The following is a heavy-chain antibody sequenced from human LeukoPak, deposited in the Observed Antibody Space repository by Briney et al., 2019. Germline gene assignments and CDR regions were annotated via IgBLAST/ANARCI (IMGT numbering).Heavy chain of an antibody. V-gene: IGHV3-23*01. CDR1: KFTFSSYA. D-gene: IGHD1-26*01. J-gene: IGHJ3*02. CDR2: ISGRGGTT. CDR3: AKNIVGALRGGAFDI. Sequence: GGSMRLSCVASKFTFSSYALTWVRQAPGKGLEWVSAISGRGGTTYYADSVKGRFTISRDNFKNTLYLQMNSLRAEDTAVYYCAKNIVGALRGGAFDIWGQGTMVTVSS.